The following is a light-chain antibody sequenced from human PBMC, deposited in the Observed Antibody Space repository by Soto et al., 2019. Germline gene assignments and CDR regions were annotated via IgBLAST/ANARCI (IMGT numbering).Light chain of an antibody. CDR2: DAS. CDR1: QDISNY. Sequence: DIQMTQSPSSLSASVGDRVTITCQASQDISNYLNWYQQKPGKAPKLLIYDASNLETGVPSRFSGSGSGTDFTFTISSLQPEDIATYYCQQYDNLPPNTFGQWTKLEIK. CDR3: QQYDNLPPNT. V-gene: IGKV1-33*01. J-gene: IGKJ2*01.